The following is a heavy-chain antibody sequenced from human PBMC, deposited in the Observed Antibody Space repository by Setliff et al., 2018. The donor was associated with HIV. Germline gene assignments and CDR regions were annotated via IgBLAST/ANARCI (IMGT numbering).Heavy chain of an antibody. Sequence: PSETLSLTCTVSGVSIRNDYWTWIRQSPEKGLEWIAYISYTGGTNYNPSLKSRVTPSLDASKNQISLKLRSVIAADTAMYYCARGHEWLRNWGQGTLVTVSS. J-gene: IGHJ4*02. D-gene: IGHD5-12*01. V-gene: IGHV4-59*01. CDR1: GVSIRNDY. CDR2: ISYTGGT. CDR3: ARGHEWLRN.